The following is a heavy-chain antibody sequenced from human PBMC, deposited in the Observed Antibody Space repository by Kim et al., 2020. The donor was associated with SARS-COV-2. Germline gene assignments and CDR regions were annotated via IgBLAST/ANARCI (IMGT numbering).Heavy chain of an antibody. CDR2: INPNGGGT. CDR3: ARRALGDGYKN. CDR1: GYTFTGYY. Sequence: ASVKVSCKASGYTFTGYYMHWVRQAPGQGLEWMGLINPNGGGTSYAQKFQGRVTMTRDTSTSTVYMELSSLRSEDTAVYYCARRALGDGYKNWGQGTLVTVSS. D-gene: IGHD3-10*01. V-gene: IGHV1-46*01. J-gene: IGHJ4*02.